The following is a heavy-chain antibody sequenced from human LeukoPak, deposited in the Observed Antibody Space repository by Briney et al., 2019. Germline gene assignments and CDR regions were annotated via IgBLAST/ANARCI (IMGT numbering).Heavy chain of an antibody. CDR2: IYYSGTT. V-gene: IGHV4-59*08. Sequence: PSETLSLTCTVSGGSISSYYWSWIRQPPGKGLEWIGYIYYSGTTFYNPSLKSRVTMSADTSKNQFSLKLISVTAADTAVYYCARHYYGGSGAFDIWGQGTMVTVSS. CDR1: GGSISSYY. J-gene: IGHJ3*02. CDR3: ARHYYGGSGAFDI. D-gene: IGHD4-23*01.